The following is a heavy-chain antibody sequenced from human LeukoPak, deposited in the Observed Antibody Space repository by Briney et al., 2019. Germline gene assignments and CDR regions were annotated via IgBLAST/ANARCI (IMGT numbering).Heavy chain of an antibody. CDR3: ATRPRGADTGNS. D-gene: IGHD5-18*01. CDR1: GGSISSSSW. CDR2: IYHSGTT. Sequence: SETLSLTCAVSGGSISSSSWWSWVRQPPGKGLEWIGTIYHSGTTYYNPSLKSRVTISADTSKNQFSLKLSSVTAADTAVYYCATRPRGADTGNSWGQGTLVTVSS. J-gene: IGHJ4*02. V-gene: IGHV4-4*02.